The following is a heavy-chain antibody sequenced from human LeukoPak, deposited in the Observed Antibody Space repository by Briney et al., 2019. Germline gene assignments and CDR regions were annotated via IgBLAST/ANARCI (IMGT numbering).Heavy chain of an antibody. CDR2: ISGSGGST. J-gene: IGHJ5*02. D-gene: IGHD5-18*01. V-gene: IGHV3-23*01. CDR1: GFTFSSYA. CDR3: AKGGYSYVESWFDP. Sequence: GRSLRLSCAASGFTFSSYAMSWVRQAPGKGLEWVSAISGSGGSTYYADSVKGRFTISRDNSKNTLYLQMNSLRAEDTAVYYCAKGGYSYVESWFDPWGQGTLVTVSS.